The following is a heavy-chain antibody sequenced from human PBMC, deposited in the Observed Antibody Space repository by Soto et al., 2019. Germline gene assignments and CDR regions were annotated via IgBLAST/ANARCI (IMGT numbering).Heavy chain of an antibody. CDR2: IYYSGST. D-gene: IGHD5-12*01. Sequence: SETLSLTCTVSGGSISSGGYYWSWIRQHPGKGLEWIGYIYYSGSTYYNPSLKSRVTISVDTSKNQFSLKLSSVTAADTAVYYCARDRNSGYDWHYGMDVWGQGTTVTVSS. CDR3: ARDRNSGYDWHYGMDV. CDR1: GGSISSGGYY. J-gene: IGHJ6*02. V-gene: IGHV4-31*03.